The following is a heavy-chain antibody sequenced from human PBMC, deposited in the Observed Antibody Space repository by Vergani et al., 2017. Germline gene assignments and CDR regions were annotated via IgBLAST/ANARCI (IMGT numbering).Heavy chain of an antibody. CDR2: IYYSGST. CDR1: GGSISSGGYY. Sequence: QVQLQESGPGLVKPSQTLSLTCTVSGGSISSGGYYWSWIRQHPGKGLEWIGYIYYSGSTYYNPSLKSRVTISVDTSKNQFSLKLSSVTAADTAVYYCARGGSIMAHPRSLDYWGQGTLVTVSS. V-gene: IGHV4-31*03. D-gene: IGHD3-16*01. CDR3: ARGGSIMAHPRSLDY. J-gene: IGHJ4*02.